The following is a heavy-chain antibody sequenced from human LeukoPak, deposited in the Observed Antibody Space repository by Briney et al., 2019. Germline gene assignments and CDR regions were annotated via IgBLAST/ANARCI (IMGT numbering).Heavy chain of an antibody. Sequence: SETLSLTCAVYGGSFSGYYWSWIRQPPGKGLEWIGEINHSGGTNYNPSLKSRVTISVDTSKNQFSLKLSSVTAADTAVYYCARGDCSSTSCHGDDHWGQGTLVTVSS. V-gene: IGHV4-34*01. D-gene: IGHD2-2*01. CDR2: INHSGGT. CDR3: ARGDCSSTSCHGDDH. CDR1: GGSFSGYY. J-gene: IGHJ4*02.